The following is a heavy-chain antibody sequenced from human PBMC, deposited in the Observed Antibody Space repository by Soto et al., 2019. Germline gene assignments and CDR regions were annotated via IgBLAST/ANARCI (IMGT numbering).Heavy chain of an antibody. J-gene: IGHJ3*02. CDR1: GGSISSSSYY. CDR3: ARYDIVVVVAATQAFDI. CDR2: IYYSGST. D-gene: IGHD2-15*01. Sequence: KPSETLSLTCTVSGGSISSSSYYWGWIRQPPGKGLEWIGSIYYSGSTYYNPSLKSRVTISVDTSKNQFSLKLSSVTAADTAVYYCARYDIVVVVAATQAFDIWGQGTMVTVSS. V-gene: IGHV4-39*01.